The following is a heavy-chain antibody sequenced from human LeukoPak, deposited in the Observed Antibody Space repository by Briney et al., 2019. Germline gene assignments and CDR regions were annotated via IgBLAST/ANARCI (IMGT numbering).Heavy chain of an antibody. CDR1: GYTFTGYY. J-gene: IGHJ4*02. CDR3: ARGYDSNTYYYVGY. Sequence: GASVEVSCKASGYTFTGYYMHWVRQAPGQGLEWMGRINPNSGGTDYAQNFQGRVTMTRDTSISTAYMELSRLRSDDTAVYYCARGYDSNTYYYVGYWGQGTLVTVSS. V-gene: IGHV1-2*06. CDR2: INPNSGGT. D-gene: IGHD3-22*01.